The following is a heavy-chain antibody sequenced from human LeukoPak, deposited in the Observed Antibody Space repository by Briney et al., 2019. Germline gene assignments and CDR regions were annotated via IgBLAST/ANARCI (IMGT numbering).Heavy chain of an antibody. D-gene: IGHD5-18*01. CDR2: INPNSGGT. CDR1: GYTFTGYY. Sequence: ASVKVSCKASGYTFTGYYMHWVRQAPGQGLEWMGWINPNSGGTNYAQKFQGRVTTTRDTSISTAYMELSRLRSDDTAVYYCARGPGYSYGIIDYWGQGTLVTVSS. J-gene: IGHJ4*02. CDR3: ARGPGYSYGIIDY. V-gene: IGHV1-2*02.